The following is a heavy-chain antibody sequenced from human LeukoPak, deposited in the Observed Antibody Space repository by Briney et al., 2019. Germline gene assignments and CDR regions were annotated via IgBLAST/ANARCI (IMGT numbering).Heavy chain of an antibody. Sequence: SETLSLTCTVSGGSISSSDSHWSWIRQSPGKGLEWIGYISYRGSTSYNPSLRSRLTISIDTSQNQFSLKLTSVTAADTAVYYCARSDYGGNSRFDYWGQGTLVTVSS. CDR1: GGSISSSDSH. D-gene: IGHD4-23*01. CDR3: ARSDYGGNSRFDY. V-gene: IGHV4-30-4*01. J-gene: IGHJ4*02. CDR2: ISYRGST.